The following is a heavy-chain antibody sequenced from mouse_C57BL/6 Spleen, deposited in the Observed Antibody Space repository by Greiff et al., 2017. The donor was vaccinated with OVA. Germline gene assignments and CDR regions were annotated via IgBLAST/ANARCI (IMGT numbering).Heavy chain of an antibody. J-gene: IGHJ2*01. CDR3: TFAYYSNLYYFDY. Sequence: VHVKQSGAELVRPGASVKLSCTASGFNIKDDYMHWVKQRPEQGLEWIGWIDPENGDTEYASKFQGKATITADTSSNTAYLQLSSLTSEDTAVYYCTFAYYSNLYYFDYWGQGTTLTVSS. D-gene: IGHD2-5*01. V-gene: IGHV14-4*01. CDR1: GFNIKDDY. CDR2: IDPENGDT.